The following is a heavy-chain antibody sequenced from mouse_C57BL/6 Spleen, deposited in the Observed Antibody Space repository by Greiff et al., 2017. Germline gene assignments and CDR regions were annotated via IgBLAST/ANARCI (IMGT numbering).Heavy chain of an antibody. CDR2: IYPGSGNI. V-gene: IGHV1-76*01. CDR3: ATLDSSGYSWCAY. Sequence: QVQLQQSGAELVRLGASVKLSCKASGYTFTDYYINWVKQRPGQGLEWIARIYPGSGNIYYNEKCKGKATLTAEKSSSTAYMQLSSLTSEDSAVYFCATLDSSGYSWCAYWCKGTLVTVSA. D-gene: IGHD3-2*02. J-gene: IGHJ3*01. CDR1: GYTFTDYY.